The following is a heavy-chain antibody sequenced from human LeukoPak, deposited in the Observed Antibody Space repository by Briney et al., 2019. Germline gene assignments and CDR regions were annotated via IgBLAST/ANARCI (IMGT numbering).Heavy chain of an antibody. J-gene: IGHJ6*03. V-gene: IGHV3-20*04. Sequence: GGSLRLSCAASGFTFDDYGMSWVRQAPGKGLEWVCGINWNGGSTGYADSVKGRFTISRDNAKNSLYLQMNSLRAEDMALYYCAKGGGGTNYYYMDVWGKGTTVTVSS. CDR2: INWNGGST. CDR1: GFTFDDYG. D-gene: IGHD1-1*01. CDR3: AKGGGGTNYYYMDV.